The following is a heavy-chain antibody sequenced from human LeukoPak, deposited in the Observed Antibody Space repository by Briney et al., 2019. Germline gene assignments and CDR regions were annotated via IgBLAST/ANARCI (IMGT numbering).Heavy chain of an antibody. V-gene: IGHV4-59*01. J-gene: IGHJ4*02. Sequence: SETLSLTCTVSGGSISSYYWSWIRQPPGKGLEWIGYIYYSGSTNYNPSLKSRVTISVDTSKNQFSLKLSSVTAADTGVYYCARSSTYYYDSSGYSNPTYWGQGTLVTVSS. CDR3: ARSSTYYYDSSGYSNPTY. D-gene: IGHD3-22*01. CDR1: GGSISSYY. CDR2: IYYSGST.